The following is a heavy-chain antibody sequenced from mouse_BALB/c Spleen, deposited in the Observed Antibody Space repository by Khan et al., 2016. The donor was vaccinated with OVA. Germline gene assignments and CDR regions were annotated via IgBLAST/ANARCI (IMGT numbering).Heavy chain of an antibody. Sequence: VQLKQSGPSLVKPSQTLSLTCSVTGGSITSSYWNWIRKFPGNKLEYMGYISYSGSTFYNPSLKSRVSITRDTSKNQYYLHLNSVTTEDTATYYCARSRWGYYVDWGQGTTLTVSS. CDR1: GGSITSSY. D-gene: IGHD2-3*01. CDR3: ARSRWGYYVD. V-gene: IGHV3-8*02. J-gene: IGHJ2*01. CDR2: ISYSGST.